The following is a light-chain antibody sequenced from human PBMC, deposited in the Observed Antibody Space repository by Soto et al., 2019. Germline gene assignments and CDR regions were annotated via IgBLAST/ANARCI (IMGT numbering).Light chain of an antibody. CDR1: SSNIGAGYD. V-gene: IGLV1-40*01. Sequence: QSVLTQPPSVSGAPGQMVTISSTGSSSNIGAGYDVHWYQQLPGTAPKLLIYGNSNRPSGVPDRFSGSKSGTSASLAITGLQAEDEADYYCQSYDSSLSGSYVFGTGTRSPS. CDR3: QSYDSSLSGSYV. J-gene: IGLJ1*01. CDR2: GNS.